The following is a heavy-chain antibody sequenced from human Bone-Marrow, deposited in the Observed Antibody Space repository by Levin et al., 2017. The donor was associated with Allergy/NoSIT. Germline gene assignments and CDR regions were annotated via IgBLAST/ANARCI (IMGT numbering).Heavy chain of an antibody. V-gene: IGHV4-39*01. CDR3: ASPSSGNLGDYYYGMDV. CDR1: GGSISSSSYY. D-gene: IGHD1-26*01. CDR2: SYYSGSA. J-gene: IGHJ6*02. Sequence: SQTLSLTCTVSGGSISSSSYYWGWIRQPPGKGLEWIGTSYYSGSAYYNPSLKSRVTLSVDTSKNQFSLKLSSVTAADTAVYYCASPSSGNLGDYYYGMDVWGQGTTVTVSS.